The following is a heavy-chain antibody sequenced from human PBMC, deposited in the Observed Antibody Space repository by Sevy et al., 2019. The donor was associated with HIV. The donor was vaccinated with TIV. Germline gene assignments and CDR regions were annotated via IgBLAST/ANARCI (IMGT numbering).Heavy chain of an antibody. CDR2: IYYSGST. V-gene: IGHV4-59*12. Sequence: SETLSLTCTVSGGSISSYYWNWLRQPPGKGLEWIGYIYYSGSTNYNPSLKSRVTISVDTSKNHFSLKLSSVTAADTAMYYCARVPSWRGGFDYWGQGTLVTVSS. CDR3: ARVPSWRGGFDY. CDR1: GGSISSYY. J-gene: IGHJ4*02. D-gene: IGHD3-10*01.